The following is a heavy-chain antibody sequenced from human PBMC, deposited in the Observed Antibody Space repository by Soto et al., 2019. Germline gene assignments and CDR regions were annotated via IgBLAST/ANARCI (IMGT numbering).Heavy chain of an antibody. Sequence: EVQLVESGGGLVQPGGSLRLSCAASGFTFSSYDMHWVRQATGKGLEWVSAIGTAGDTFYPGSVKGRFTISRENAKNSLYLQMNNLRAGDTAVYYCARVPKGQLWTFDYWGQGTLVTVSS. D-gene: IGHD5-18*01. J-gene: IGHJ4*02. CDR3: ARVPKGQLWTFDY. CDR1: GFTFSSYD. CDR2: IGTAGDT. V-gene: IGHV3-13*01.